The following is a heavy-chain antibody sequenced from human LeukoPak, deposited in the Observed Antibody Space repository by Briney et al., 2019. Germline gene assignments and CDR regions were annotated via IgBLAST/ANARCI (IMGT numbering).Heavy chain of an antibody. J-gene: IGHJ3*02. CDR1: GGSISSYY. V-gene: IGHV4-59*12. Sequence: SETLSLTCTVSGGSISSYYWSWIRQPPGKGLEWIGYIYYSGSTNYNPSLKSRVTISVDTSKNQFSLKLSSVTAADTAVYYCARDQDSSSWYGNDAFDIWGQGTMVTVSS. CDR3: ARDQDSSSWYGNDAFDI. D-gene: IGHD6-13*01. CDR2: IYYSGST.